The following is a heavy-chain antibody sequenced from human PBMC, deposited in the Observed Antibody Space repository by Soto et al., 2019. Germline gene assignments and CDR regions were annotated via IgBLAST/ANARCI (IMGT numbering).Heavy chain of an antibody. Sequence: GGSLRLSCAASGLTFTDAWMNWVRQAPGKGLEWVGRIKRKTDGGTTDYAAPVKGRFTISRDDSKNTLYLQMNSLKTEDTAVYYCTTDYYSGLAVWGQGTTVTVSS. CDR1: GLTFTDAW. CDR2: IKRKTDGGTT. CDR3: TTDYYSGLAV. J-gene: IGHJ6*02. V-gene: IGHV3-15*07.